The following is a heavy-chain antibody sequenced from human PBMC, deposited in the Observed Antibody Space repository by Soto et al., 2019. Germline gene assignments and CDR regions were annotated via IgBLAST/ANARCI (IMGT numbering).Heavy chain of an antibody. J-gene: IGHJ6*02. D-gene: IGHD6-6*01. CDR3: ARGAARSPDLNYYYGMDV. Sequence: GASVKVCCKASGYTFTGYYMHCVRQAPGQGLECMGWINPNSGGTNYAQKFQGRVTMTRDTSISTAYMELSRLRSDDAAVYYCARGAARSPDLNYYYGMDVWVQGTTVTVSS. V-gene: IGHV1-2*02. CDR2: INPNSGGT. CDR1: GYTFTGYY.